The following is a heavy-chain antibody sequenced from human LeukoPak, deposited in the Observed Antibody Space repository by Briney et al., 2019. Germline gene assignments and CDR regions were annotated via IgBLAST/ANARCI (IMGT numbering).Heavy chain of an antibody. Sequence: ASVKVSCKASGYTFTSYGISWVRQAPGQGLEWMGWISAYNGNTNYAQKLQGRVTMTTDTSTSTAYMELRSLRSDDTAVYYCARVVLLWFGELFPDHWGQGTLVTVSS. J-gene: IGHJ4*02. CDR1: GYTFTSYG. D-gene: IGHD3-10*01. V-gene: IGHV1-18*04. CDR2: ISAYNGNT. CDR3: ARVVLLWFGELFPDH.